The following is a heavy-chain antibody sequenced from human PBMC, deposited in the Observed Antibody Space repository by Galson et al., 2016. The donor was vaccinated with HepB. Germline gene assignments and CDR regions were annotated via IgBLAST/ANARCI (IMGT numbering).Heavy chain of an antibody. J-gene: IGHJ4*02. V-gene: IGHV3-23*01. CDR2: ISGSGAGT. CDR1: GFTFSTYA. Sequence: SLRLSCAASGFTFSTYAMSWVRQAPGKGLEWVSAISGSGAGTYCAGSVKGRFTISRDNSKNTLYLQMNSPRAEDTAVYYCAKGYGLWDYWGQGTLVTVSS. D-gene: IGHD5-18*01. CDR3: AKGYGLWDY.